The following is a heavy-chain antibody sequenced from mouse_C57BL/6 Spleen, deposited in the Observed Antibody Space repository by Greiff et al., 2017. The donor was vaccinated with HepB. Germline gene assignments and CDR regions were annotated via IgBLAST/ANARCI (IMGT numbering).Heavy chain of an antibody. CDR3: ARREGGTTIYYAMDY. CDR1: GFTFSSYG. V-gene: IGHV5-6*02. Sequence: EVKLVESGGDLVKPGGSLKLSCAASGFTFSSYGMSWVRQTPDKRLEWVATISSGGSYTYYPDSVKGRFTISRDNAKNTLYLQMSSLKSGDTAMYYCARREGGTTIYYAMDYWGQGTSVTVSS. D-gene: IGHD4-1*01. J-gene: IGHJ4*01. CDR2: ISSGGSYT.